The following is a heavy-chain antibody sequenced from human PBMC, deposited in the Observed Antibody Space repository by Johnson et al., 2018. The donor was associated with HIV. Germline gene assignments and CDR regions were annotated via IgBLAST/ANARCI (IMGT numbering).Heavy chain of an antibody. CDR1: AFSFSGYA. CDR3: ARLSEHIVVVTAWADAFDI. CDR2: VSYYASNK. D-gene: IGHD2-21*02. Sequence: QMQLVESGGGVVQPGRSLRLSCTSAFSFSGYAMHWVRQAPGKGLEWVAVVSYYASNKYYADSVKGRFTISRDNSKNTVFLQMDSLRGEDTADYYCARLSEHIVVVTAWADAFDIWGQGTMVTVSS. V-gene: IGHV3-30*04. J-gene: IGHJ3*02.